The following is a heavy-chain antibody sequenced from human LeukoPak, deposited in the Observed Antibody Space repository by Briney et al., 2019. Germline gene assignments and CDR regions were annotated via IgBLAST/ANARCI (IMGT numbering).Heavy chain of an antibody. Sequence: GASVKVSCKASGYTFTGYYMHWVRQAPGQGLEWMGIINPSGGSTSYAQKFQGRVTMTRDTSTSTVYMELSSLRSEDTAVYYCARGGVSGGHSSSWYQELYYYYGMDVWGQGTTVTVSS. CDR1: GYTFTGYY. V-gene: IGHV1-46*01. J-gene: IGHJ6*02. CDR3: ARGGVSGGHSSSWYQELYYYYGMDV. D-gene: IGHD6-13*01. CDR2: INPSGGST.